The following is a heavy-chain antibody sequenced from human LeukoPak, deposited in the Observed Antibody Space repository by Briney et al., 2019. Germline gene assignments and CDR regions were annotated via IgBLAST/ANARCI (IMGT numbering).Heavy chain of an antibody. D-gene: IGHD6-13*01. J-gene: IGHJ4*02. CDR2: IYSGGST. CDR3: ARGYSSSWYGDY. CDR1: GFTVSSNY. V-gene: IGHV3-53*04. Sequence: GGSLRLSCAASGFTVSSNYMSWVRQAPGKGLEWVSVIYSGGSTYYADSVKGRFTISRHNSKSTLYLQMNSLRAEDTAVYYCARGYSSSWYGDYWGQGTLVTVSS.